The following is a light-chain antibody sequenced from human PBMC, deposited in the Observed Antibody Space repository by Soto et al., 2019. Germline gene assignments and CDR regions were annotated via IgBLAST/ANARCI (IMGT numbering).Light chain of an antibody. Sequence: EIVLTQSPATLSLSPRERATLSCRASQSVSSYLAWYQQKPGQAPRLLIYDASNRATGIPARFSGSGSGTDFTLTISSLEPEDFAVYYCQRRSNWITFGQGTRLEIK. CDR2: DAS. CDR3: QRRSNWIT. CDR1: QSVSSY. J-gene: IGKJ5*01. V-gene: IGKV3-11*01.